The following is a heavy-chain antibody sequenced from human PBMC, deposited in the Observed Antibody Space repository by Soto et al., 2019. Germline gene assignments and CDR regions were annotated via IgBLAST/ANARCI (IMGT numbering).Heavy chain of an antibody. CDR1: GFTFSDHY. CDR2: TRNKANSYTT. D-gene: IGHD6-13*01. V-gene: IGHV3-72*01. J-gene: IGHJ6*02. CDR3: ARDSSSWARYYAMDV. Sequence: PGGSLRLSCAASGFTFSDHYMDWVRQAPGKGLEWVGRTRNKANSYTTEYAASVKGRFTISRDDSKNSLYLQMNSLKTEDTAVYYCARDSSSWARYYAMDVWGQGTTVTVSS.